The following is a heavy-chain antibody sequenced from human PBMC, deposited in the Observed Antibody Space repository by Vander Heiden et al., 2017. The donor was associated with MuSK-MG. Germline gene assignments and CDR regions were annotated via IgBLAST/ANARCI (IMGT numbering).Heavy chain of an antibody. CDR1: GFTFNSYT. CDR3: ARQYHGSGSYYFDY. J-gene: IGHJ4*02. CDR2: ITSSSSAI. Sequence: EVQLVESGGGLVQPGGSLRLSCAASGFTFNSYTMNWVRQPPGKGLEWVSCITSSSSAIYYADSVRGRFTISRDNAKNSLYLQMNSLIEEDTAVYYCARQYHGSGSYYFDYWGRGTLVTVSS. V-gene: IGHV3-48*02. D-gene: IGHD3-10*01.